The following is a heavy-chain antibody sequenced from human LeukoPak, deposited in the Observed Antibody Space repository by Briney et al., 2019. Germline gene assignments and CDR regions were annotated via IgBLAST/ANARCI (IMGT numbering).Heavy chain of an antibody. J-gene: IGHJ5*02. D-gene: IGHD3-22*01. CDR2: IIPSLGIA. CDR1: GGTFSSYA. V-gene: IGHV1-69*04. Sequence: ASVKVSCKASGGTFSSYAISRVRQAPGQGLEWMGRIIPSLGIANYAQKFQGRVTITADKSTSTAYMELSSLRSEDTAVYYCARARSPSSGYLLRDHNWFDPWGQGTLVTVSS. CDR3: ARARSPSSGYLLRDHNWFDP.